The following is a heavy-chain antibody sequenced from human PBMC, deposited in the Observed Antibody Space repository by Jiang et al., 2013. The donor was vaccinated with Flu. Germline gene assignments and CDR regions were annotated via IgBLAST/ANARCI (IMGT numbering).Heavy chain of an antibody. Sequence: SWVRQAPGQGLEWMGWISAYNGNTNYAQKLQGRVTMTTDTSTSTAYMELRSLRSDDTAVYYCARDLDYYGSGDHDNYYYYGMDVWGQGTTVTVSS. D-gene: IGHD3-10*01. V-gene: IGHV1-18*01. CDR3: ARDLDYYGSGDHDNYYYYGMDV. J-gene: IGHJ6*02. CDR2: ISAYNGNT.